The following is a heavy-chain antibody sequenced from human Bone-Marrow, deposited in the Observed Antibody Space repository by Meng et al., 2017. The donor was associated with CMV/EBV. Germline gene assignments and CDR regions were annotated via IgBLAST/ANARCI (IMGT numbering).Heavy chain of an antibody. CDR1: GYSFTSYW. V-gene: IGHV5-51*01. CDR3: ARLGGEYYPGRGGTSGCFDY. Sequence: GESLKIYRKGSGYSFTSYWIGWVRQMPGKGLEWMGIIYPGDSDTRYSPSFQGQVTISAHKSISTAYLQWSSLKASDTAMYYCARLGGEYYPGRGGTSGCFDYWGQGTLVTFSS. CDR2: IYPGDSDT. D-gene: IGHD4-23*01. J-gene: IGHJ4*02.